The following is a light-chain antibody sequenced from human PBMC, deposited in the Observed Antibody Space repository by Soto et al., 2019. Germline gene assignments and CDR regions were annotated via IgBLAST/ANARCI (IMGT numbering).Light chain of an antibody. CDR2: DVI. Sequence: QSVLTQPPSASGSPGQSVTISCTGTSSDVGGHNFVSWYQHHPGKAPKLMLYDVIKRPSGVPDRFSGSKSGNTASLTVSGLQAEDEADYYCRSYGGSNNFVVFGGGTKLTVL. J-gene: IGLJ3*02. CDR3: RSYGGSNNFVV. V-gene: IGLV2-8*01. CDR1: SSDVGGHNF.